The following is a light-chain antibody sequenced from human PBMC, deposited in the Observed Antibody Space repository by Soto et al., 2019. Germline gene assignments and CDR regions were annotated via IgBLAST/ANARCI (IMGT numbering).Light chain of an antibody. V-gene: IGKV1-5*01. CDR1: QSISSW. J-gene: IGKJ2*01. Sequence: IQMTQSPSTLSASVGDRVAITCRASQSISSWLAWYQQKPGKAPKLLIYDASSLKSGVPSRFSGSGSGTEFTLTISSLQPDDFATYYCQQYNSYLYTFGQGTKVDIK. CDR2: DAS. CDR3: QQYNSYLYT.